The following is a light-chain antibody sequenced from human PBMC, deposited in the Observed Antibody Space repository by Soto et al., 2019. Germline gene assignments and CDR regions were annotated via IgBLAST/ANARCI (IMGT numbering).Light chain of an antibody. J-gene: IGLJ2*01. CDR2: EGS. Sequence: QLVLTQPASVSGSPGQSITISCTGTSSDVGNSNLVSWYQQHPGKAPKLMIYEGSKRPSGVSNRFSGSKSGNTASLTISGLQAEDEADYYCCSYAGSDVVFGGGTKLTVL. CDR3: CSYAGSDVV. CDR1: SSDVGNSNL. V-gene: IGLV2-23*01.